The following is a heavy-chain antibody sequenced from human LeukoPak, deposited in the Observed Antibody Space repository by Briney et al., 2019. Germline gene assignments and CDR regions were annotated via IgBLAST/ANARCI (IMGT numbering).Heavy chain of an antibody. J-gene: IGHJ4*02. Sequence: PSRTLSLTCTVSGGSISSGSYYWSWIRQPAGKGLEWIGRIYTSGSTNYNPSLKSRVTISVDTSKNQFSLKLSSVTAADTAVYYCARDSYYHDSSGYYSTLNYYFDYWGQGTLVTVSS. CDR1: GGSISSGSYY. V-gene: IGHV4-61*02. D-gene: IGHD3-22*01. CDR3: ARDSYYHDSSGYYSTLNYYFDY. CDR2: IYTSGST.